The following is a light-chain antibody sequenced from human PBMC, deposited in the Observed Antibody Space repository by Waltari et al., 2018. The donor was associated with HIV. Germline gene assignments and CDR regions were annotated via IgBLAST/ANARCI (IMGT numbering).Light chain of an antibody. V-gene: IGKV2-30*01. CDR3: MQATHWPAPWT. CDR1: QSLVYSDGNTY. J-gene: IGKJ1*01. Sequence: DVVLTQSPLYLPVTLGQPSSLSCISSQSLVYSDGNTYLNWFQQRPGQSPRGLIYNVSNRDSGVPDRFSGSGSGTDFTLEISRVEAEDVGIYYCMQATHWPAPWTFGQGTKVEIK. CDR2: NVS.